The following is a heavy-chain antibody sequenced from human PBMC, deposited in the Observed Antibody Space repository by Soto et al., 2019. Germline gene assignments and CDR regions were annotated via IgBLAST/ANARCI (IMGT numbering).Heavy chain of an antibody. Sequence: QVQLVESGGGVVQPGRSLRLSCAASGFTFSSYGMHWVRQAPGKGLEWVAVISYDGSNKYYADSVKGRFTISRDNSKNTLYLQMNSLRAEDTAVYYCANSVPPTQDYGGSGAEWYFDLWGRGTLVTVSS. V-gene: IGHV3-30*18. CDR2: ISYDGSNK. CDR3: ANSVPPTQDYGGSGAEWYFDL. D-gene: IGHD4-17*01. CDR1: GFTFSSYG. J-gene: IGHJ2*01.